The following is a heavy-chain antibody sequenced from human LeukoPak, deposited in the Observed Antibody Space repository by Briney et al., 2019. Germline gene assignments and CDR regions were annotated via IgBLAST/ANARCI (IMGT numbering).Heavy chain of an antibody. CDR1: GFTLDEYA. Sequence: GRSLRLSCSASGFTLDEYAMHWVRQAPRKGPEWVAGISWNRGTIDYADAVKGRFTISRDNAKKSVFLQMNALRDEDTALYYCAKSARLVITVRSPMDVWGQGTTVTVSS. CDR2: ISWNRGTI. J-gene: IGHJ6*02. V-gene: IGHV3-9*01. D-gene: IGHD3-9*01. CDR3: AKSARLVITVRSPMDV.